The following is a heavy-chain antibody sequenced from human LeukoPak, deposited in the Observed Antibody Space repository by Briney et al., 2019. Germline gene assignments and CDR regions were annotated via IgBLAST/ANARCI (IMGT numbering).Heavy chain of an antibody. J-gene: IGHJ5*02. Sequence: ASVKVSCKASGYTFTSYYMHWVRQAPGQGLEWMGIINPSGGSTSYAQKFQGRVTMTRDMSTSTVYMELSSLRSVDTAVYYCARASRSGNWFDPWGQGTLVTVSS. V-gene: IGHV1-46*01. CDR3: ARASRSGNWFDP. CDR2: INPSGGST. D-gene: IGHD2-15*01. CDR1: GYTFTSYY.